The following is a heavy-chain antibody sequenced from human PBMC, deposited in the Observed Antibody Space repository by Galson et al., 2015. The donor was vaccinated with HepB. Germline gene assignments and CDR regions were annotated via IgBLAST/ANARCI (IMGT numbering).Heavy chain of an antibody. J-gene: IGHJ6*02. CDR2: ISSGGTIT. D-gene: IGHD2-8*01. V-gene: IGHV3-11*01. CDR3: ARHVEYCSNGTCYFGMDV. CDR1: GFTFRDFY. Sequence: SLRLSCAASGFTFRDFYMSWVRQAPGKGLEYISYISSGGTITSYADSVKGRFTVSRDNAKKSVHLQVNRLTGDDTAVYYCARHVEYCSNGTCYFGMDVWGQGTTVTVSS.